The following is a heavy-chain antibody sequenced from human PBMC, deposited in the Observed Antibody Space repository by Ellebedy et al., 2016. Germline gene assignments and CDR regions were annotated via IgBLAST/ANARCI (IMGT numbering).Heavy chain of an antibody. CDR1: GGSVDTYY. CDR2: VFYGGST. CDR3: ARDVSLYSSSPSFDF. J-gene: IGHJ4*02. D-gene: IGHD6-6*01. Sequence: SETLSLXXTVSGGSVDTYYWTWIRQSPGKGLEWIGYVFYGGSTKYNPSLRSRVTISLDTSKNQFSLKVTSVAAADTAVYHCARDVSLYSSSPSFDFWGRGTLVTVSS. V-gene: IGHV4-59*02.